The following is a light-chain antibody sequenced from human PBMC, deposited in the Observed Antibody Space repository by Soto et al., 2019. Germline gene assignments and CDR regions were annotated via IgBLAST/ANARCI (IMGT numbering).Light chain of an antibody. CDR1: SSNIGAGYD. CDR2: RNI. CDR3: QSYDSSLSAVV. J-gene: IGLJ2*01. V-gene: IGLV1-40*01. Sequence: QSVLTQPPSVSGAPGQRVTSSCTGSSSNIGAGYDVHWYQQLPGTAPRLLIYRNINRPSGVPDRFSGSKSGTSASLAITGLQAEDEADYYCQSYDSSLSAVVFGGGTKLTVL.